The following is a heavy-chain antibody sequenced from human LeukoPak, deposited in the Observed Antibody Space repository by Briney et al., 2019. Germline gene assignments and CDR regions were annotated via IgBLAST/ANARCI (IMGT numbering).Heavy chain of an antibody. CDR3: ARPVPSRLGWFDP. D-gene: IGHD1-1*01. CDR1: GGSISSGSYY. Sequence: SETLSVTCTVSGGSISSGSYYWSWIRQPAGKGLEWIGHIYATGSTNYNPSLKSRATISVDTSKNQFSLKLSSVTAADTAVYYCARPVPSRLGWFDPWGQGTLVTVSS. J-gene: IGHJ5*02. CDR2: IYATGST. V-gene: IGHV4-61*09.